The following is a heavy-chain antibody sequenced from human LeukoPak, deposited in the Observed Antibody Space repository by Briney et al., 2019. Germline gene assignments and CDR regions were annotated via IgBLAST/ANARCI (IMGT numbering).Heavy chain of an antibody. D-gene: IGHD5-12*01. CDR1: GYTFTGYY. J-gene: IGHJ6*03. V-gene: IGHV1-2*02. Sequence: ASVKVSCKASGYTFTGYYMHWVRQAPGQGLEWMGWINPNSGGTNYAQKFQGRVTMTRDTSISTAYMELSRLRSDDTALYYCARAYSAYVYYFYMDVWGKGTTVTVSS. CDR2: INPNSGGT. CDR3: ARAYSAYVYYFYMDV.